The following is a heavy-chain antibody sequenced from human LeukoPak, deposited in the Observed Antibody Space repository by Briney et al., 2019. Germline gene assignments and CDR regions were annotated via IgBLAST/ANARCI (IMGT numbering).Heavy chain of an antibody. D-gene: IGHD3-3*01. CDR2: ISGYNGNT. V-gene: IGHV1-18*01. CDR3: ARDNSAYYDFWSGYSHPGGFDY. J-gene: IGHJ4*02. CDR1: GYTFISYG. Sequence: VASVKVSCKASGYTFISYGISWVRQAPGQGLEWMGWISGYNGNTKYAQKLQGRVTMTTDTSTSTAYMELRSLRSDDTAVYYCARDNSAYYDFWSGYSHPGGFDYWGQGTLVTVSS.